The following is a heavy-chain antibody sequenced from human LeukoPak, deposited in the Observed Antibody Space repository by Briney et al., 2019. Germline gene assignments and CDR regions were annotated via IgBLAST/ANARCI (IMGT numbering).Heavy chain of an antibody. J-gene: IGHJ5*02. CDR3: ARVNRGSMARRFDP. Sequence: ASVTVSCKASGYTFTSYDINWVRQATGQGLEWMGWMNPNSGNTGYAQKFQGRVTMTRNTSISTAYMELSSLRSEDTAVYYCARVNRGSMARRFDPWGQGTLVTVSS. CDR2: MNPNSGNT. V-gene: IGHV1-8*01. D-gene: IGHD1-14*01. CDR1: GYTFTSYD.